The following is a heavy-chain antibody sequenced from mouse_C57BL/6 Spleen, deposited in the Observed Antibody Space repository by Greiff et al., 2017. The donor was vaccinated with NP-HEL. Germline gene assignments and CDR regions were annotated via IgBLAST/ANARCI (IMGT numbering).Heavy chain of an antibody. CDR3: AKAGLRNPGYFDY. V-gene: IGHV1-85*01. D-gene: IGHD1-2*01. Sequence: VQLKESGPELVKPGASVKLSCKASGYTFTSYDINWVKQRPGQGREGIGWIYPRDGSTKYNEKFKGKATLTVDTSSSTAYMELHSLTSEDSAVYFCAKAGLRNPGYFDYWGQGTTLTVSS. CDR1: GYTFTSYD. CDR2: IYPRDGST. J-gene: IGHJ2*01.